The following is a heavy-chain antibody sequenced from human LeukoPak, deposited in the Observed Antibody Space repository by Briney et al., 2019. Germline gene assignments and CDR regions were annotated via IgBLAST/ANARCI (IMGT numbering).Heavy chain of an antibody. CDR1: GYTFTSYD. CDR2: MNPNSGNT. D-gene: IGHD1-26*01. V-gene: IGHV1-8*01. Sequence: ASVKLSCKASGYTFTSYDINWVRQATGQGLEWMGWMNPNSGNTGYAQKFQGRVTMTRNTSISTAYMELSSLRSEDTAVYYCARGRYSGSYSGYYYYYYMDVWGKGTTVTVSS. CDR3: ARGRYSGSYSGYYYYYYMDV. J-gene: IGHJ6*03.